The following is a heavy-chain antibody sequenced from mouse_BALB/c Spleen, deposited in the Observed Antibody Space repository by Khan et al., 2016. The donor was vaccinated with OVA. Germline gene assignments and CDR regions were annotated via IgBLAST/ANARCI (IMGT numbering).Heavy chain of an antibody. CDR3: ARSYGSWAMDY. CDR2: ITYSGNI. D-gene: IGHD1-1*01. Sequence: EVQLVESGPSLVKPSQTLSLSCSVTGDSITSGFWNWIRKFPGNKFEYLGYITYSGNIYYNPSLKSRISITRDTSKSQHYLQLNSVTTEDTATYYCARSYGSWAMDYWGQGTSVTVSS. V-gene: IGHV3-8*02. CDR1: GDSITSGF. J-gene: IGHJ4*01.